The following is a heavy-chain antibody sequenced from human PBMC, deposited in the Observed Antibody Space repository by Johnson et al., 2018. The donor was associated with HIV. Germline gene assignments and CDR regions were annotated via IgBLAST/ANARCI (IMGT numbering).Heavy chain of an antibody. CDR3: ARDLVVGDHSTPLTHAFDV. Sequence: QVQLVESGGGVVQPGRSLRLSCAASGFTFSSYAMHWVRQAPGKGLEWVAFVRHDGSNTYYEDSVKGRFTISRDNSKNTVYLQMNSLRAEDTAVYYCARDLVVGDHSTPLTHAFDVWGQGTVVTVSS. J-gene: IGHJ3*01. D-gene: IGHD1-26*01. V-gene: IGHV3-33*08. CDR1: GFTFSSYA. CDR2: VRHDGSNT.